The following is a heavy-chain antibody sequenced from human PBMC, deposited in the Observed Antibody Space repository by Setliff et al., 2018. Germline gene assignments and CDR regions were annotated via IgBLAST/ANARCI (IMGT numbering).Heavy chain of an antibody. J-gene: IGHJ3*02. CDR1: GFTFSSYG. CDR2: ISYDGGNK. CDR3: ARSPANGGHDAFDI. D-gene: IGHD6-25*01. Sequence: LRLSCAASGFTFSSYGMHWVRQAPGKGLEWVAVISYDGGNKYHADSVKGRFTISRDNSKNTLYLQMNSLRPEDTAVYYCARSPANGGHDAFDIWGQGTMVTVSS. V-gene: IGHV3-30*03.